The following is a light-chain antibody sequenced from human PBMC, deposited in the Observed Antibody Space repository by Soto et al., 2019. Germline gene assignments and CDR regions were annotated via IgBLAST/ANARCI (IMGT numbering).Light chain of an antibody. CDR2: KAS. CDR1: QSISTW. Sequence: DIQMTQSPSTLSASVGDRVTITCRASQSISTWLAWYQQKPGKAPNLLIYKASSLESGVPSRFSGSGSGPEFTLTISSLQPDDFATYSCQQYNSYFRTFGQGTKVEIK. J-gene: IGKJ1*01. CDR3: QQYNSYFRT. V-gene: IGKV1-5*03.